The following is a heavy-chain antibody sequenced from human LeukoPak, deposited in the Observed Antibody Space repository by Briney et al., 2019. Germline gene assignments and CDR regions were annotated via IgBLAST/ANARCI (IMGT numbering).Heavy chain of an antibody. Sequence: GESLKISCKASGYSFSSYWTAWVRQIPGKGLEWMGIINPADSDTRYSLSIQGQVTISADRSISTAYLQWSSLKASDTAIYYCARGEGGYNYAFWGQGTLVSVSS. V-gene: IGHV5-51*01. D-gene: IGHD5-24*01. J-gene: IGHJ4*02. CDR3: ARGEGGYNYAF. CDR2: INPADSDT. CDR1: GYSFSSYW.